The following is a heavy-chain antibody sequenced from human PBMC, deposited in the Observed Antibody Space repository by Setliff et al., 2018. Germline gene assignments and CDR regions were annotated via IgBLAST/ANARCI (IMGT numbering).Heavy chain of an antibody. CDR1: GFTFSSYG. CDR2: ISYDGSNK. V-gene: IGHV3-30*19. J-gene: IGHJ4*02. Sequence: GGSLRLSCAASGFTFSSYGMHWVRQAPGKGLEWVTVISYDGSNKYYADSVKGRFTISRDNSKNTLYLQMNSLRAEDTAVYYCARDPSPLGATTRFDYWGQGTLVTVSS. D-gene: IGHD1-26*01. CDR3: ARDPSPLGATTRFDY.